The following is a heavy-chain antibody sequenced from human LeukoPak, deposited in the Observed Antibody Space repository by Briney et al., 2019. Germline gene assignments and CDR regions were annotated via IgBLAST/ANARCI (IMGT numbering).Heavy chain of an antibody. CDR2: VNPSGDST. J-gene: IGHJ4*02. V-gene: IGHV1-46*01. D-gene: IGHD1-26*01. CDR3: ARDNSGSYLVMDN. CDR1: GYTFIRYY. Sequence: GASVKVSCKASGYTFIRYYIHWVRQAPGQGLEWMGIVNPSGDSTNYAQKFQGRVTMTRDTSTSTAYMELSSLRSEDTAVYYCARDNSGSYLVMDNWGQGTLVTVSS.